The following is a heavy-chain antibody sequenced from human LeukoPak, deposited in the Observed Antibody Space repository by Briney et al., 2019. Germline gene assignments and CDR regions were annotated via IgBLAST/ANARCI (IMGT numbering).Heavy chain of an antibody. CDR2: INHSGST. J-gene: IGHJ4*02. D-gene: IGHD3-22*01. Sequence: SETLSLTCAVYGGSFSGYYWSWIRQPPGKGLEWIGEINHSGSTNYNPSLKSRVTISVDTSKNQFSLKLSSVTAADTAVYYCARLFGRKYYYDSSGYYRSRDPVDYWGQGTLVTVSS. V-gene: IGHV4-34*01. CDR1: GGSFSGYY. CDR3: ARLFGRKYYYDSSGYYRSRDPVDY.